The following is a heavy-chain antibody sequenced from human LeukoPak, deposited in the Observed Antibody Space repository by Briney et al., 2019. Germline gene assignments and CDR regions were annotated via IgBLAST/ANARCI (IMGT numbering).Heavy chain of an antibody. J-gene: IGHJ4*02. CDR3: ARGGYFGTY. CDR2: INHSGST. Sequence: PSETLSLTCAVYGGSFSGYYWSWIRQPPGKGLEWIGEINHSGSTSYNPSLKSRVTISVDTSKNQFSLKLSSVTAADTAVYYCARGGYFGTYWGQGTLVTVSS. V-gene: IGHV4-34*01. D-gene: IGHD3-22*01. CDR1: GGSFSGYY.